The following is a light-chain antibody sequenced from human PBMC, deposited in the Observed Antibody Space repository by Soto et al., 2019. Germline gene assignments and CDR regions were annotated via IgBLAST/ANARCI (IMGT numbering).Light chain of an antibody. J-gene: IGLJ2*01. Sequence: QPVLTQSPSASASLGASVKLSCTLSSGHSRYAIAWHQQQPEKGPRYLMKVNSDGSHTKGDGIPDRFSGSRSGAELYLTISNLQSEDEADYYCQTWGTGILAFGGGTKLTVL. CDR1: SGHSRYA. CDR2: VNSDGSH. CDR3: QTWGTGILA. V-gene: IGLV4-69*01.